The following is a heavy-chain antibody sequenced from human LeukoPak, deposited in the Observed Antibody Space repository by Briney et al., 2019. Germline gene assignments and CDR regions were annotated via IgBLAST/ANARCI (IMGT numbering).Heavy chain of an antibody. D-gene: IGHD6-19*01. CDR2: INAGNGNT. J-gene: IGHJ4*02. V-gene: IGHV1-3*03. CDR1: GYTFTSYT. Sequence: GASVKVSCKASGYTFTSYTIHWVRQAPGQRREGMGWINAGNGNTKYSQEFQDRVTITKDTSASTAYMELSSLRSEDMAVYYCARDSIPNIAVAGLIDYWGQGTLVTVSS. CDR3: ARDSIPNIAVAGLIDY.